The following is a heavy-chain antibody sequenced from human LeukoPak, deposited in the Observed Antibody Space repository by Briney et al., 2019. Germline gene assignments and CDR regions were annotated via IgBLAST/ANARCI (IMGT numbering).Heavy chain of an antibody. D-gene: IGHD3-10*01. CDR3: ARGEYGSQSYLLAY. J-gene: IGHJ4*02. CDR1: GYTFTSYA. Sequence: ASVRVSCTASGYTFTSYAINWVRQAPGQGLEWMGWINTNTGTPTYAQGFIGRFVFSLDTSVSTAYLQISSLKSEDTAVYYCARGEYGSQSYLLAYWGQGTLVTVSS. CDR2: INTNTGTP. V-gene: IGHV7-4-1*02.